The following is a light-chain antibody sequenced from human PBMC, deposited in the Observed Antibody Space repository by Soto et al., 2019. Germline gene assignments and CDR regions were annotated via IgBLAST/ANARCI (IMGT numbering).Light chain of an antibody. Sequence: QSALTQPASVSGSPGQSITISCTGTSSDVGSYNLVSWYQQHPGKAPKLMIYEGSKRPSGVSNRFSGSEYGNTASLTISGLQAEDEADYYCCSYAGSRTYVFGTGTKLTVL. CDR1: SSDVGSYNL. CDR2: EGS. CDR3: CSYAGSRTYV. V-gene: IGLV2-23*01. J-gene: IGLJ1*01.